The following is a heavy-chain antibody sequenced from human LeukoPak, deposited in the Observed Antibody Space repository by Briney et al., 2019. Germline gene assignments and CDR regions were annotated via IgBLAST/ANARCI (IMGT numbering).Heavy chain of an antibody. V-gene: IGHV1-18*01. J-gene: IGHJ4*02. CDR2: ISAYNGNT. Sequence: GASVKVSCKASGYTFTSYGISWVRQAPGQGLEWMGWISAYNGNTNYAQKLQGRVTMTTDTSTSTAYMELRSLRSDDTAVYYCARDYSSSWYEGDTVDYWGQGTLVTVSS. CDR3: ARDYSSSWYEGDTVDY. D-gene: IGHD6-13*01. CDR1: GYTFTSYG.